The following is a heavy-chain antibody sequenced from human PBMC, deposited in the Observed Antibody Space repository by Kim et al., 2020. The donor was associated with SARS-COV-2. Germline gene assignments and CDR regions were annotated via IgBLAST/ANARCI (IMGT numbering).Heavy chain of an antibody. CDR2: INHSGST. CDR3: ARGAPRNCSGGSCYRGSFDY. Sequence: SETLSLTCAVYGGSFSGYYWSWIRQPPGKGLEWIGEINHSGSTNYNPSLKSRVTISVDTSKNQFSLKLSSVTAADTAVYYCARGAPRNCSGGSCYRGSFDYWGQGTLVTVSS. CDR1: GGSFSGYY. D-gene: IGHD2-15*01. J-gene: IGHJ4*02. V-gene: IGHV4-34*01.